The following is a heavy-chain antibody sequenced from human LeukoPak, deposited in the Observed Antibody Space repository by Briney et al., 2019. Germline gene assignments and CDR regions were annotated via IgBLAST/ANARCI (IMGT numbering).Heavy chain of an antibody. J-gene: IGHJ4*02. V-gene: IGHV3-48*03. CDR3: ARDLYYGSGNRY. CDR2: ISSSGSTI. CDR1: GFTFSSYD. Sequence: PGGSLRLSCAASGFTFSSYDMNWVRQAPGKGLEWVSYISSSGSTIYYADSVKGRFTISRDNAKNALYLQMNSLRAEDTAVYYCARDLYYGSGNRYWGQGTLVTVSS. D-gene: IGHD3-10*01.